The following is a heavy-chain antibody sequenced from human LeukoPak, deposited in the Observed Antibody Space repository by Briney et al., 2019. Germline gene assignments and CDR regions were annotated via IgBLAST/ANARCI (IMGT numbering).Heavy chain of an antibody. J-gene: IGHJ4*02. D-gene: IGHD1-14*01. CDR2: ISSSGSTI. V-gene: IGHV3-11*01. CDR1: GFTFSNAW. Sequence: TGGSLRLSCAASGFTFSNAWMSWIRQAPGKGLEWVSYISSSGSTIYYADSVKGRFTISRDNAKNSLYLQMNSLRAEDTAVYYCANLPAGERLIDYWGQGTLVTVSS. CDR3: ANLPAGERLIDY.